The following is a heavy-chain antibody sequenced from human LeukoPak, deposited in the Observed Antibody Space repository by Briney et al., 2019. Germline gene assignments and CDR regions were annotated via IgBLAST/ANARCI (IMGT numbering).Heavy chain of an antibody. Sequence: GGSLRLSCAASGFTFSDYYMSWIRQAPGKGLEWVSYISSSGSTIYYADSVKGRFTISRDNAKNSLYLQMNSLRAEDTAVHYCARDLLEASGSSLDYWGQGTLVTVSS. CDR1: GFTFSDYY. V-gene: IGHV3-11*01. CDR2: ISSSGSTI. D-gene: IGHD1-26*01. J-gene: IGHJ4*02. CDR3: ARDLLEASGSSLDY.